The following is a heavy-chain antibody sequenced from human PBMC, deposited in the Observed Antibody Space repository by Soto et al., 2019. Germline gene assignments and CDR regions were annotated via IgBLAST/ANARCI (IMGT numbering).Heavy chain of an antibody. CDR3: ARTRFEAGAFWYFDL. Sequence: QVQLVQSGAEVKKSGSSVKVSCKASGGSFNSYTVSWVRQAPGQGLEWIGGIIPIFGTTNSAQRFQGRVIITADTSTSSVYMEMRSLRSDDTAIYYCARTRFEAGAFWYFDLWGRGTLVTVSS. CDR1: GGSFNSYT. D-gene: IGHD3-10*01. V-gene: IGHV1-69*06. J-gene: IGHJ2*01. CDR2: IIPIFGTT.